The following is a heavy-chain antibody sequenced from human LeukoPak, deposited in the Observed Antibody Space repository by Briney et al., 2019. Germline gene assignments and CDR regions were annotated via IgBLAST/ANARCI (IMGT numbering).Heavy chain of an antibody. Sequence: GGSLRLSCAASGFTFSSYWMHWVRRAPGKGLVWVSRINSDGSSTSYADSVKGRFTISRDNAKNTLYLQMNSLRAEDTAVYYCARGPYYYGSGSYYYYYYYYMDVWGKGTTVTVSS. D-gene: IGHD3-10*01. CDR2: INSDGSST. V-gene: IGHV3-74*01. CDR1: GFTFSSYW. CDR3: ARGPYYYGSGSYYYYYYYYMDV. J-gene: IGHJ6*03.